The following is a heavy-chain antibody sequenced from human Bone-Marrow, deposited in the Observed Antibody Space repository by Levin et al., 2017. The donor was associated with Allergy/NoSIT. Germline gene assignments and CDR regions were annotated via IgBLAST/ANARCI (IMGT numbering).Heavy chain of an antibody. V-gene: IGHV3-7*01. CDR2: IKEDGTEK. CDR1: GFTFSRYW. J-gene: IGHJ4*02. Sequence: GESLKISCVASGFTFSRYWMTWVRQAPGKGLEWVANIKEDGTEKYYLDSVRGRFTISRDNAKNSLYLEMNSLTVEDTAMYYCTKSFEGWAEGGDWGQGTLVTVSS. D-gene: IGHD3-9*01. CDR3: TKSFEGWAEGGD.